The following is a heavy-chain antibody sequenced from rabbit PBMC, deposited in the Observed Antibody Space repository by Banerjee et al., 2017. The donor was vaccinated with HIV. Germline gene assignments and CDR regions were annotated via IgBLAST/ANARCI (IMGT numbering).Heavy chain of an antibody. V-gene: IGHV1S45*01. CDR3: ARDAGDSFYYYFAL. CDR1: GFSFSNKYV. CDR2: IYVGSSGST. J-gene: IGHJ4*01. D-gene: IGHD8-1*01. Sequence: QEQLEESGGDLVKPEGSLTLTCTASGFSFSNKYVMCWVRQAPGKGLEWIACIYVGSSGSTYYASWAKGRFTISKTSSTTVTLQMSSLTAADTATYFCARDAGDSFYYYFALWGPGTLVTVS.